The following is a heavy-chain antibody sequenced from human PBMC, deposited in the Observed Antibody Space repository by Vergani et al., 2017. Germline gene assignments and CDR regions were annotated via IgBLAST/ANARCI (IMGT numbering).Heavy chain of an antibody. CDR3: AIEPRIAVAAVDFDY. Sequence: DVQLVQSGAEVKKPGESLRISCKGSGYSFTSYWISWVRQMPRQGLEWMGRIDPSDSYTNYSPSLQGHVTISADKSISTAYLQWSSLKASDTAMYYCAIEPRIAVAAVDFDYWGQGTLVTVSS. J-gene: IGHJ4*02. CDR1: GYSFTSYW. D-gene: IGHD6-19*01. V-gene: IGHV5-10-1*03. CDR2: IDPSDSYT.